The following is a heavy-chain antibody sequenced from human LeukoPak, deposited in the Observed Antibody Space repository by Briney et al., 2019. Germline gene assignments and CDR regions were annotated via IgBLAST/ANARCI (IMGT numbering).Heavy chain of an antibody. CDR2: ISSSSSYI. J-gene: IGHJ4*02. CDR1: GFTFSSYS. V-gene: IGHV3-21*01. CDR3: AGGRDYGDYFDY. D-gene: IGHD4-17*01. Sequence: GGSLRLSCAASGFTFSSYSMNWVRQAPGKGLEWVSSISSSSSYIYYADSVKGRFTISRDNAKNSLYLQMNSLRAEDTAVYYCAGGRDYGDYFDYWGQGTLVTVPS.